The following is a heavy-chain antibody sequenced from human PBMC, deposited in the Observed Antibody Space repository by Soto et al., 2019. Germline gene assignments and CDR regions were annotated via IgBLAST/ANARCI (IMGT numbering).Heavy chain of an antibody. J-gene: IGHJ4*02. V-gene: IGHV5-51*01. CDR1: GYSFTSYW. D-gene: IGHD2-2*01. CDR3: ARGPYQLLSTQFDH. CDR2: IYPGDSDT. Sequence: PGEALKISCKGSGYSFTSYWIGWVRQMPGKGLEWMGIIYPGDSDTRYSPSFQAQVTISADKSISTAYLQWSSLKASHTAMYYCARGPYQLLSTQFDHWGQGTLVTVSS.